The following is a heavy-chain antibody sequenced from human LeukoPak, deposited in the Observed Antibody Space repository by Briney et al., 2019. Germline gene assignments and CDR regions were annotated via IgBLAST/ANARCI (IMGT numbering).Heavy chain of an antibody. D-gene: IGHD2-15*01. V-gene: IGHV3-20*04. CDR2: INWNGGST. CDR3: AKAPVTTCSGAYCYPFDY. Sequence: GGSLRLSCAASGFTFDDYGMSWVRQAPGKGLEWVSGINWNGGSTGYADSVKGRFTISRDSSKNTLYLQMNSLRAGDAAVYYRAKAPVTTCSGAYCYPFDYWSQGTLVTVSS. CDR1: GFTFDDYG. J-gene: IGHJ4*02.